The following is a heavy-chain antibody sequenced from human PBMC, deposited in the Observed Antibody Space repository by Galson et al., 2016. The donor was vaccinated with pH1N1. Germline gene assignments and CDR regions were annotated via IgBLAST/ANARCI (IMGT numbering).Heavy chain of an antibody. CDR1: GGSFAKYA. J-gene: IGHJ6*02. D-gene: IGHD1-1*01. CDR2: IIPIYGTP. Sequence: SVKVSCKASGGSFAKYAVSWVRQAPGQGLEWMGRIIPIYGTPNYAQKFQDRLTITADEYTTTVYMELNSLISADTAIYYCSRPGRTETTKEGVAWGYGMDVWGQGTTVTVSS. CDR3: SRPGRTETTKEGVAWGYGMDV. V-gene: IGHV1-69*13.